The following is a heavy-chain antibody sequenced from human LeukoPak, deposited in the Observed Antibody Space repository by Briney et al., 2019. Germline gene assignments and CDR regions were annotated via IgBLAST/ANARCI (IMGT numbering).Heavy chain of an antibody. CDR2: ISSSSSTI. CDR3: AREELWFGERNFDY. V-gene: IGHV3-48*01. D-gene: IGHD3-10*01. J-gene: IGHJ4*02. Sequence: PGGSLRLSCAASGFTFSSYSMNWVRQAPGKGLEWVSYISSSSSTIYYADSVKGRFTISRDNAKNSLYLQMNSLRAEDTAVYYCAREELWFGERNFDYWGQGTLVTVSS. CDR1: GFTFSSYS.